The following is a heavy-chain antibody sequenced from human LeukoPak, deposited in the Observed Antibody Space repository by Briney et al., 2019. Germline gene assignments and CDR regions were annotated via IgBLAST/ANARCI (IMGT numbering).Heavy chain of an antibody. J-gene: IGHJ4*02. CDR3: ARRGIATRTSLFDY. CDR1: GGFISSSSYY. Sequence: PSETLSLTCTVSGGFISSSSYYWGWIRQPPGKGLEWIGSIYYSGSTYYNPSLKSRVTISVDTSKNQFSLKLSSVTAADTAVYYCARRGIATRTSLFDYWGQGTLVTVSS. CDR2: IYYSGST. D-gene: IGHD6-6*01. V-gene: IGHV4-39*01.